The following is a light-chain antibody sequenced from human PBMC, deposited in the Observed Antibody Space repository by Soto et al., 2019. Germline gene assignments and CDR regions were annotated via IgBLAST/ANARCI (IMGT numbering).Light chain of an antibody. Sequence: DIQMTQSPSSLSASVGDRVTMTCRASETISTFLNWYQHKPGKVPERLIYAASSLQSGVPSRFSGSGSGTDFSLTISSLHPEDVATYYCQQVDSYPRTFGQGTKVDIK. CDR2: AAS. J-gene: IGKJ1*01. V-gene: IGKV1-39*01. CDR1: ETISTF. CDR3: QQVDSYPRT.